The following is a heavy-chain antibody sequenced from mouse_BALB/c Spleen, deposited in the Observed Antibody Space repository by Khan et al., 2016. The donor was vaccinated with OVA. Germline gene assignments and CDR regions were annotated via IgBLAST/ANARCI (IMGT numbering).Heavy chain of an antibody. V-gene: IGHV5-15*02. CDR2: ISSLAYNF. CDR3: ARGGTEGFAY. D-gene: IGHD3-1*01. CDR1: GFTFSDYG. Sequence: EVELVESGGGLVQPGGSRKLSCAASGFTFSDYGMAWIRQGPGKGPEWITFISSLAYNFYYAAPVTGRFTISRENAKHTLYLEMNSMRYEDTAMYYCARGGTEGFAYWGQGTLVTVSA. J-gene: IGHJ3*01.